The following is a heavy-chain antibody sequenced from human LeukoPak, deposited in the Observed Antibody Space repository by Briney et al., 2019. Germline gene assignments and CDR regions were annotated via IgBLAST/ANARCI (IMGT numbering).Heavy chain of an antibody. D-gene: IGHD4-23*01. CDR2: IHYTGHT. J-gene: IGHJ5*02. Sequence: SETLSLTCTVSGGSISSHYWSWFRQPPGKGLEWIGYIHYTGHTRYNPSLTNLVSISADTSKNQFSLILNSLTTADTAVYYCVRDHEVITPAVGHWFDPWGQGPSHRLL. V-gene: IGHV4-59*11. CDR1: GGSISSHY. CDR3: VRDHEVITPAVGHWFDP.